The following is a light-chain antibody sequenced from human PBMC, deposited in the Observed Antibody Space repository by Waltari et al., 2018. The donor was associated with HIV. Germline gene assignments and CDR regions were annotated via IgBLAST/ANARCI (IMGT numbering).Light chain of an antibody. CDR1: SIDVGAYNY. V-gene: IGLV2-11*01. CDR3: CSYADTYFVL. CDR2: DVN. Sequence: QSALTQPRSVSGSPGQSVTISSPGTSIDVGAYNYVSWYPHHQNKGPKLLIYDVNKRPSGVPDRFSGSKSGNTASLTISGLQAEDEADYYCCSYADTYFVLFGGRTKLTVL. J-gene: IGLJ2*01.